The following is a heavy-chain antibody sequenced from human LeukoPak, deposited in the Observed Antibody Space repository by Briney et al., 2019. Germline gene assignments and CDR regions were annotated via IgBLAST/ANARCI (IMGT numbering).Heavy chain of an antibody. CDR2: ISWNSGSI. CDR3: ASSSGWYTD. CDR1: GFTFDDYA. V-gene: IGHV3-9*01. Sequence: GRSLRLSCAASGFTFDDYAMHWVRQAPGKGLEWVSGISWNSGSIGYADSVKGRFTISGDNAKNSLYLQMNSLRAEDTALYYCASSSGWYTDWGQGTLVTVSS. D-gene: IGHD6-19*01. J-gene: IGHJ4*02.